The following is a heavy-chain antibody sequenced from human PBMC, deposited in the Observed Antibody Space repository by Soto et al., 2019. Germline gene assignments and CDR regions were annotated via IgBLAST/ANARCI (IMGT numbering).Heavy chain of an antibody. Sequence: SETLSLTCTVSGGSISSSSYYWGWIRQPPGKGLEWIGSIYYSGSTYYNPSLKSRVTISVDTSKNQFSLKLSSVTAADTAVYYCASSNKYIAAAVAAYYFDYWGQGTLVTVSS. V-gene: IGHV4-39*01. CDR2: IYYSGST. J-gene: IGHJ4*02. CDR3: ASSNKYIAAAVAAYYFDY. D-gene: IGHD6-13*01. CDR1: GGSISSSSYY.